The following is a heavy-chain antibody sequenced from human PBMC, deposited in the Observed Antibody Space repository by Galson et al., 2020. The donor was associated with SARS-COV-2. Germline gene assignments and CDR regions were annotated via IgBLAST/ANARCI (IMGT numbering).Heavy chain of an antibody. CDR3: AKDIPWGSGGYAPSGSD. D-gene: IGHD3-10*01. V-gene: IGHV3-33*06. CDR2: IWYDGSNK. Sequence: GGSLRLSCAASGFTFSSYGMHWVRQAPGKGLEWVAVIWYDGSNKYYADSVKGRFTISRDNSKNTPYLQMNSLRAEDTAVYYCAKDIPWGSGGYAPSGSDWGKGTTVTVSS. J-gene: IGHJ6*04. CDR1: GFTFSSYG.